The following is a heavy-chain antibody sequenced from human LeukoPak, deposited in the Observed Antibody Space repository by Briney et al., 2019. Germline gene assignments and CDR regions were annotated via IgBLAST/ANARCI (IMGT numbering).Heavy chain of an antibody. V-gene: IGHV3-48*03. D-gene: IGHD3-10*01. CDR2: ITSSGTTM. CDR3: ARDHISGSYYSGFDY. CDR1: GFTFRSCE. Sequence: GGSLRLSCAASGFTFRSCEMNWVRQAPGKGLEWVSYITSSGTTMYYADSVKGRFTISRDNAKNSLYLQMNSLRAEDTAVYYCARDHISGSYYSGFDYWGQGTLVTVSS. J-gene: IGHJ4*02.